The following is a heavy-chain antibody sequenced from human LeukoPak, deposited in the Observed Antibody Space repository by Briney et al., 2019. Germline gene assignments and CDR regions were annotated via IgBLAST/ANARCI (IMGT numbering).Heavy chain of an antibody. D-gene: IGHD3-10*01. CDR2: IYYSGST. CDR1: GGSISSYY. Sequence: PSETLSLTCTVSGGSISSYYWSWIRQPPGKGLEWIGYIYYSGSTNYNPSLKSRVTISLDTSKNQFSLKLSSVTAADTPVYYCAGQSGYYFDYWGQGTLVTVSS. V-gene: IGHV4-59*08. CDR3: AGQSGYYFDY. J-gene: IGHJ4*02.